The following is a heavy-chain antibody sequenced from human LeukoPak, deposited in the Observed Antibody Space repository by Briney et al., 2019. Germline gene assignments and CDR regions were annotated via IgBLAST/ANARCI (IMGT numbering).Heavy chain of an antibody. CDR2: IYTSGST. D-gene: IGHD6-13*01. V-gene: IGHV4-61*02. CDR1: GGSISSGSYY. Sequence: SQTLSLTCTVSGGSISSGSYYWSWIRQPAGKGLEWIGRIYTSGSTNYNPSLKSRVTISVDTSKNQFSLKLSSVTAADTAVYYCARDFIAAAGTHFEWFDPWGQGTLVTVSS. CDR3: ARDFIAAAGTHFEWFDP. J-gene: IGHJ5*02.